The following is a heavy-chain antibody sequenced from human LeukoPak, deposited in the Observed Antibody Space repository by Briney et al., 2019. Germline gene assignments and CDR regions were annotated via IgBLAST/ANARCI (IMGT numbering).Heavy chain of an antibody. CDR1: GFTFSTYW. CDR2: MKRDGSEI. V-gene: IGHV3-7*01. Sequence: GGSLRLSCSASGFTFSTYWMSWVRQAPGKGLEWVANMKRDGSEIYYVDSVKGRFTISRDNAKNSLYLQMDSLRAEDTAIYYCARDYWWNYDYWGQGTLVTVSS. D-gene: IGHD1-7*01. CDR3: ARDYWWNYDY. J-gene: IGHJ4*02.